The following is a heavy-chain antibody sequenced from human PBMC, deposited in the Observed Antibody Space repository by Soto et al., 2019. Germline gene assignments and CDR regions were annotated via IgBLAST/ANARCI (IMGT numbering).Heavy chain of an antibody. CDR3: ARDDSYRLRSFDY. D-gene: IGHD3-16*02. V-gene: IGHV4-30-4*01. Sequence: SETLSLTCTVSGGSISSGDYYWSWIRQPPGKGLEWIGYIYYSGSTYYNPSLKSRVTISVDTSKNQFSLKLSSVTAADTAVYYCARDDSYRLRSFDYWGQGTLVTVSS. CDR2: IYYSGST. J-gene: IGHJ4*02. CDR1: GGSISSGDYY.